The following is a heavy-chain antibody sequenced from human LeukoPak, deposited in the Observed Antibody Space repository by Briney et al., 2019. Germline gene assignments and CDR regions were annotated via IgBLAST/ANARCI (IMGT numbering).Heavy chain of an antibody. J-gene: IGHJ4*02. CDR3: ARDLRYSGSYDGVY. CDR1: GFTFSSYA. D-gene: IGHD1-26*01. Sequence: TGGSLRLSCAASGFTFSSYAMHWVRQAPGKGLEWVAVISYDGSNKYYADSVKGRFTISRDNSKNTLYLQMNSLRAEDTAVYYCARDLRYSGSYDGVYWGQGTLVTVSS. CDR2: ISYDGSNK. V-gene: IGHV3-30-3*01.